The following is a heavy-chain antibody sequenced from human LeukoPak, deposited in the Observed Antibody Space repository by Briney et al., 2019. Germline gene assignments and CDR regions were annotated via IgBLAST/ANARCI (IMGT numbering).Heavy chain of an antibody. CDR1: GYTFTGYY. CDR2: INRSSGRT. CDR3: ARQRRHYGSGSYDIDV. V-gene: IGHV1-2*06. J-gene: IGHJ4*02. Sequence: ASVNLSCKASGYTFTGYYMRWVRHAPGHGLEWMGRINRSSGRTNYAKSFQGMFAMTSDTSISTAYMELSRVRSADTSLYNFARQRRHYGSGSYDIDVWGQGTLVTVSP. D-gene: IGHD3-10*01.